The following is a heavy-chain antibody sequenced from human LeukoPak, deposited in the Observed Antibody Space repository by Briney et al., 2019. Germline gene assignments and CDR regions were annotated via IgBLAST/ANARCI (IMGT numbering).Heavy chain of an antibody. CDR3: ARSLFRFLEWSYRSYYYYYMDV. V-gene: IGHV1-18*01. CDR1: GYTFTSYA. D-gene: IGHD3-3*01. Sequence: ASVKVSCKASGYTFTSYAISWVRQAPGQGLEWMGWISADNGNTDYAQRFQGRVTMTTDTSTSTAYMELRSLRSEDTAVYYCARSLFRFLEWSYRSYYYYYMDVWGKGTTVTVSS. J-gene: IGHJ6*03. CDR2: ISADNGNT.